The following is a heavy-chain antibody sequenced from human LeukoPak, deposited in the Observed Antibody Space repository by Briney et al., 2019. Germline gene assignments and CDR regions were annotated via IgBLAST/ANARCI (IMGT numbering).Heavy chain of an antibody. V-gene: IGHV1-69*13. CDR3: ANLKNDYDSSGYLVTDAFDI. CDR1: GGTFSSYA. J-gene: IGHJ3*02. D-gene: IGHD3-22*01. CDR2: IIPIFGTA. Sequence: SVKVSCKASGGTFSSYAISWVRQAPGQGLEWMGGIIPIFGTANYAQKFQGRVTITADESTSTAYMELRSLRSDDTAVYYCANLKNDYDSSGYLVTDAFDIWGQGTMVTVSS.